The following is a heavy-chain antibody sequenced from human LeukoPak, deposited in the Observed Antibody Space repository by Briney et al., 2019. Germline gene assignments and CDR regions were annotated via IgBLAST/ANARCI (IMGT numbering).Heavy chain of an antibody. D-gene: IGHD6-19*01. Sequence: GGSLRLSCAASGFTFSSYEMNWVRQAPGKGLEWVSYISSSSSTIYYADSVKGRFTISRDNAKNSLYLQMNSLRAEDTAVYYCEGGEQQWTVWGQGTLVTVSS. J-gene: IGHJ4*02. CDR1: GFTFSSYE. CDR2: ISSSSSTI. V-gene: IGHV3-48*01. CDR3: EGGEQQWTV.